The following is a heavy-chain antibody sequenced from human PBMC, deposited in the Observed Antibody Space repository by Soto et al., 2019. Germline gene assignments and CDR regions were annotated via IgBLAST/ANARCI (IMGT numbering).Heavy chain of an antibody. V-gene: IGHV1-69*02. Sequence: QVQLVQSGAEVKKPGSSVKVSCKASGGTFSSYTISWVRQAPGQGLEWMGRIIPILGIANYAQKFQGRVTITADKSTSTAYMELSSLRSEDTAVYYCASRGQSGPHRNFDYWGQGTLVTVSS. CDR3: ASRGQSGPHRNFDY. CDR1: GGTFSSYT. D-gene: IGHD3-10*01. CDR2: IIPILGIA. J-gene: IGHJ4*02.